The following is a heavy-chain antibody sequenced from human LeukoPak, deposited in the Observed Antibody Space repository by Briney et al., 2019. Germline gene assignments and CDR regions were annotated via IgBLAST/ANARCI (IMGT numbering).Heavy chain of an antibody. J-gene: IGHJ4*02. CDR1: GGSISSYY. CDR2: IYYSGST. Sequence: SETLSLTCTVSGGSISSYYWSWIRQPPGKGLEWIGYIYYSGSTYYNPSLKSRVTISVDTSKNQFSLKLSSVTAADTAVYYCARGRSRGLGFDYWGQGTLVTVSS. CDR3: ARGRSRGLGFDY. D-gene: IGHD3-16*01. V-gene: IGHV4-59*08.